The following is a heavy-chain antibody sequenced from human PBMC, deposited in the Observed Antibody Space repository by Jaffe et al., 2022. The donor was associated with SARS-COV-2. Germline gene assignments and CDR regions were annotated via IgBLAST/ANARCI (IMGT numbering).Heavy chain of an antibody. CDR1: GFTFGDYA. Sequence: EVQLVESGGGLVQPGRSLRLSCTASGFTFGDYAMSWVRQAPGKGLEWVGFIRSKAYGGTTEYAASVKGRFTISRDDSKSIAYLQMNSLKTEDTAVYYCTRVKAAAAFYYFDYWGQGTLVTVSS. CDR3: TRVKAAAAFYYFDY. J-gene: IGHJ4*02. D-gene: IGHD6-13*01. CDR2: IRSKAYGGTT. V-gene: IGHV3-49*04.